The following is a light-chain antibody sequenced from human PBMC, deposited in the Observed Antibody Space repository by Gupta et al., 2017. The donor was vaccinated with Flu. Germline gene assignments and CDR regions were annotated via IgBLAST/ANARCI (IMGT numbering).Light chain of an antibody. CDR1: ESLVYSAGDSY. V-gene: IGKV2-30*01. CDR2: NAS. Sequence: DVLLTQSPLSLPVTLGQSASISCRSSESLVYSAGDSYVSWFHQRPGQSPRLLIYNASNRYSGVPDRISGSGSGTAFTLKISRVEAEDVGVYYCMQSKRLPWTFGQGTKVEIK. J-gene: IGKJ1*01. CDR3: MQSKRLPWT.